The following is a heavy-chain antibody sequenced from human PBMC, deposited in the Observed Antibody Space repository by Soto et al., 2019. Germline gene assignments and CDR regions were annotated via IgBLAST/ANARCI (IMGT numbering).Heavy chain of an antibody. D-gene: IGHD6-13*01. Sequence: QVLLQESGPGLMKPSQTLSLTCTVSGLTISSASYDCGWIRQHPGRGLAWVGNIYYNGSTYYSPSLKSRVTLWVDTSKNQFSLRLASVTAADTAVYYCARYRISGSWSKFDYWGQGTLVTVSS. CDR2: IYYNGST. CDR1: GLTISSASYD. J-gene: IGHJ4*02. V-gene: IGHV4-31*03. CDR3: ARYRISGSWSKFDY.